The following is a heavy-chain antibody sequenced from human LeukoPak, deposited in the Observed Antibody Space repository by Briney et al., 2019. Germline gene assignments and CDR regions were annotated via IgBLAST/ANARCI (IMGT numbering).Heavy chain of an antibody. J-gene: IGHJ3*02. Sequence: GGTLRLSCAASGFTFSSYGVSWVRQAPGKGLEWVGRIKSKTDGGTTDYAAPVKGRFTISRDDSKNTLYLQMNSLKTEDTAVYYCTTVRRDAFDIWGQGTMVTVSS. CDR1: GFTFSSYG. CDR2: IKSKTDGGTT. CDR3: TTVRRDAFDI. V-gene: IGHV3-15*01.